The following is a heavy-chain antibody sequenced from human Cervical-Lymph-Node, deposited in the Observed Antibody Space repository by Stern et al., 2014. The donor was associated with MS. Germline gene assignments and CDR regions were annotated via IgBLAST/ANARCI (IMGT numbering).Heavy chain of an antibody. CDR1: GFRFSSYG. J-gene: IGHJ4*02. CDR3: VTGRVYMSGQPDFGC. CDR2: ISYDGSNT. V-gene: IGHV3-30*03. D-gene: IGHD5-18*01. Sequence: QVQLVESGGGVVQPGRSLRLSCEASGFRFSSYGIHWVRQAPGKGLEWVAVISYDGSNTHYGVSVKGRFTISRDNSNNMLFLHMNSLSAEDTAVYYCVTGRVYMSGQPDFGCWGQGALVTVTS.